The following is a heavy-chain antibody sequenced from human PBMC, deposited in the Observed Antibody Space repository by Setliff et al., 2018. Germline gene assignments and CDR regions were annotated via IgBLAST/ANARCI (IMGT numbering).Heavy chain of an antibody. V-gene: IGHV4-34*01. CDR3: ARGPNSNDWYVNY. CDR2: INQSGST. Sequence: PSETLSLTCAVYGGSFNSYYWSWIRQPPGKGLEWIGEINQSGSTNYNPSLKSRVTMSVDTSKNQFSLKLTSVTAADTAVYYCARGPNSNDWYVNYWVQGTPVTVSS. D-gene: IGHD6-19*01. J-gene: IGHJ4*02. CDR1: GGSFNSYY.